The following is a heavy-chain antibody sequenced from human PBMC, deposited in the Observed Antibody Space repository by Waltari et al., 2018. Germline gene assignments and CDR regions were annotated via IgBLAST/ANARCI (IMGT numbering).Heavy chain of an antibody. CDR1: GFSLSTSGVG. D-gene: IGHD3-22*01. CDR3: AHRSAYYYDSSGYYWVYFDY. V-gene: IGHV2-5*01. J-gene: IGHJ4*02. CDR2: IYWNDDK. Sequence: QITLKESGPTLVKPTQTLTLTCTFSGFSLSTSGVGVGWIRQPPGKALEWLALIYWNDDKRYTPSLKSRRTITKDTSKNQVVLKMTHMDPVDTATYYCAHRSAYYYDSSGYYWVYFDYWGQGTLVTVSS.